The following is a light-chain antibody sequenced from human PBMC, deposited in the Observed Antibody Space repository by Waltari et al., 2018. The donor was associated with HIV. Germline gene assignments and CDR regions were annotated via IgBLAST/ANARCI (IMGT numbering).Light chain of an antibody. CDR3: QQYYSTPT. CDR2: RAS. V-gene: IGKV4-1*01. Sequence: EIILTQSPETLSVSLGDRAAIHCKSDESVLSSSNNVDYFAWYQHKPGHPPKLLFSRASTRASGVPARFTASGSRTDFTLTIDDLRADDVGFYFCQQYYSTPTFGRGTQL. J-gene: IGKJ5*01. CDR1: ESVLSSSNNVDY.